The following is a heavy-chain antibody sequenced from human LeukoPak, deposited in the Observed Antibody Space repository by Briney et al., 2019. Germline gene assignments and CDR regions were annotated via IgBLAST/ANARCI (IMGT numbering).Heavy chain of an antibody. D-gene: IGHD3-3*01. CDR1: GFTFSSYW. CDR2: IKEDGSEK. V-gene: IGHV3-7*05. CDR3: AKVGFSEMEWLLYSDH. J-gene: IGHJ4*02. Sequence: GGSLRLSCAAPGFTFSSYWMSWVRQAPGKGLEWVANIKEDGSEKYYVDSVKGRFTISRDNAKKSLYLQMNSLRAEDTAVYYCAKVGFSEMEWLLYSDHWGQGTLVTVSS.